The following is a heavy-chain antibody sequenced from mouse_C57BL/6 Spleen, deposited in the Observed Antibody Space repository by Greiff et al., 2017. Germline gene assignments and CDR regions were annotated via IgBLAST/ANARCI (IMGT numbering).Heavy chain of an antibody. CDR3: ARHGITTVVAHWYFDV. Sequence: QVHVKQSGAELVKPGASVKLSCKASGYTFTEYTIHWVKQRSGQGLEWIGWFYPGSGSIKYNEKFKDKATLTADKSSSTVYMELSRLTSEDSAVYFCARHGITTVVAHWYFDVWGTGTTVTVSS. CDR1: GYTFTEYT. V-gene: IGHV1-62-2*01. D-gene: IGHD1-1*01. J-gene: IGHJ1*03. CDR2: FYPGSGSI.